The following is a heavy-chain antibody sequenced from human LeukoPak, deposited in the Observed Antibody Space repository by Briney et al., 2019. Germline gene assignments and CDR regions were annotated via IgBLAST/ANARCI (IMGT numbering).Heavy chain of an antibody. V-gene: IGHV3-23*01. D-gene: IGHD3-10*01. CDR1: GFTFNTYA. CDR2: VSGSGDTT. CDR3: AEDAGSGSPDYFDY. J-gene: IGHJ4*02. Sequence: GGSLRLSCAASGFTFNTYAMSWVRQAPGRGLEWVSTVSGSGDTTYYADSVRGRFTISRDNSKNTLYLQMNSLRAEDTAVYYCAEDAGSGSPDYFDYWGQGTLVTLSS.